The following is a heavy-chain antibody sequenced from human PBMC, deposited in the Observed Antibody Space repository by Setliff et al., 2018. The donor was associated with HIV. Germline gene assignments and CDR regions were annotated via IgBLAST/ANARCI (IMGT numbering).Heavy chain of an antibody. J-gene: IGHJ1*01. CDR3: ARDSGPYHDYVWGTYRPIYFQH. CDR2: ISSDGSST. V-gene: IGHV3-74*01. CDR1: GFTFSSYW. D-gene: IGHD3-16*02. Sequence: AGGSLRLSCAASGFTFSSYWMHWVRQAPGKGLMWVSRISSDGSSTSYADSVKGRFTISRDNAKNTLYLQMNSLRAEDTAVYYCARDSGPYHDYVWGTYRPIYFQHWGQGTLVTVSS.